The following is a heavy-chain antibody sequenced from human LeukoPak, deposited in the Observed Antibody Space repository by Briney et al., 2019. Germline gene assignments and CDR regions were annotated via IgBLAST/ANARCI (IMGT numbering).Heavy chain of an antibody. CDR3: AKDHRGYDFGSIGGH. CDR1: GFTFSSYG. D-gene: IGHD5-12*01. Sequence: GGSLRLSCAASGFTFSSYGMHWVRQAPGKGLEWVAVISYDGSNKYYADSVKGRFTISRDNSKNTLYLQMNSLRAEDTAVYYCAKDHRGYDFGSIGGHWGQGTLVTVSS. CDR2: ISYDGSNK. V-gene: IGHV3-30*18. J-gene: IGHJ4*02.